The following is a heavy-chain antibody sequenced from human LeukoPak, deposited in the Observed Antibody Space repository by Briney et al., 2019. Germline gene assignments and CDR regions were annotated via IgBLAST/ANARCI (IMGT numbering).Heavy chain of an antibody. CDR2: ISSRGGTI. Sequence: GGSLRLSCAASGFTFSDYEMDWVRQSPERGLGWVSYISSRGGTIYYADSVKGRFTISRDNAKNSLYLQMNSLRAEDTAVYYCAKELTPDRSGFDAFHIWGKGTMAPVSS. D-gene: IGHD3-22*01. CDR3: AKELTPDRSGFDAFHI. J-gene: IGHJ3*02. V-gene: IGHV3-48*03. CDR1: GFTFSDYE.